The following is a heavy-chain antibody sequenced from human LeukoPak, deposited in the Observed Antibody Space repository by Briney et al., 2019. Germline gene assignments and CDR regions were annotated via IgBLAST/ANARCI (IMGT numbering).Heavy chain of an antibody. D-gene: IGHD3-22*01. V-gene: IGHV4-28*05. J-gene: IGHJ3*02. Sequence: SDTLSLTCAVSGYSIRNSHWWGWIRQPPGKGLEWVAYIYFSGKISYNPSLRSRVTISVDTSENQFSLKLSSVTAADTAVYYCARVWDYTVYYATSGDAFDIWGQGTMVTVSS. CDR1: GYSIRNSHW. CDR3: ARVWDYTVYYATSGDAFDI. CDR2: IYFSGKI.